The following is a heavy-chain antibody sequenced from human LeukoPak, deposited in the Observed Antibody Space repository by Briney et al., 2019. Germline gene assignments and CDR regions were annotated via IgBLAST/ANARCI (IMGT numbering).Heavy chain of an antibody. CDR2: IYYSGST. J-gene: IGHJ3*02. Sequence: PSETLSLTYTVSGGSISSYYWSWIRQPPGKGLEWIGYIYYSGSTNYNPSLKSRVTISVDTSKNQFSLKLSSVTAADTAVYYCARFKGNYGDYPDAFDIWGQGTMVTVSS. CDR1: GGSISSYY. D-gene: IGHD4-17*01. CDR3: ARFKGNYGDYPDAFDI. V-gene: IGHV4-59*01.